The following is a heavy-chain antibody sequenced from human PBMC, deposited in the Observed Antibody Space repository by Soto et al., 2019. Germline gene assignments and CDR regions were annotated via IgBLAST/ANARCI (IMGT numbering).Heavy chain of an antibody. V-gene: IGHV5-51*01. J-gene: IGHJ4*02. Sequence: SGESLKISCKGSGYIFSNYWIGWVRQMPGKGLEWMGIIHGGDSPTRYSPSFEGQVTISTDKSISTAYLQWSSLKASDTAMYYCARRGTYSSGWDYWGQGTLVTVS. CDR1: GYIFSNYW. CDR3: ARRGTYSSGWDY. CDR2: IHGGDSPT. D-gene: IGHD6-19*01.